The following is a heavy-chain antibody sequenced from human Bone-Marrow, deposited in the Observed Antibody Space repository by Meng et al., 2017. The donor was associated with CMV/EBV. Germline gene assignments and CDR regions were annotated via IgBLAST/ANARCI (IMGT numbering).Heavy chain of an antibody. CDR1: GFTFSRYG. Sequence: GESLKISCAVSGFTFSRYGMHWVRQAPGKGLEWVAIIWYDGTKEYYGDSVKGRFTISRDISKNTVFLQMNSLRVEDTAVYYCARARPNWNPDYYYYGMDVWGQGTTVTVSS. CDR3: ARARPNWNPDYYYYGMDV. J-gene: IGHJ6*02. CDR2: IWYDGTKE. V-gene: IGHV3-33*01. D-gene: IGHD1-1*01.